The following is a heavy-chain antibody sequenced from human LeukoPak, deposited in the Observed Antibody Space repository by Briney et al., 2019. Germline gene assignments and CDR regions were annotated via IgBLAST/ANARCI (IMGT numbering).Heavy chain of an antibody. CDR3: ARVPYCTNGVCYTLDY. D-gene: IGHD2-8*01. Sequence: SETLSLTCAVYGGSFSGYYWSWIRQPPGKGLEWIGEINHSGSTNYNPSLKSRVTISVDTSKNQFSLKLSSVTAADTAVYYCARVPYCTNGVCYTLDYWGQGTLVTVSS. V-gene: IGHV4-34*01. CDR2: INHSGST. CDR1: GGSFSGYY. J-gene: IGHJ4*02.